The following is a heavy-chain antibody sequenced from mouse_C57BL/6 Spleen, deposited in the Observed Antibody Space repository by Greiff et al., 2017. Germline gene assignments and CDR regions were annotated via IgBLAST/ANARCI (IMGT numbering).Heavy chain of an antibody. CDR3: ARDSSGYDY. D-gene: IGHD3-2*02. CDR1: GFTFSDYG. CDR2: ISSGSSTI. V-gene: IGHV5-17*01. J-gene: IGHJ2*01. Sequence: EVMLVESGGGLVKPGGSLKLSCAASGFTFSDYGMHWVRQAPEKGLEWVAYISSGSSTIYYADTVKGRFTISRDNAKNTLFLQITSLRSEDTAMYYCARDSSGYDYWGQGTTLTVSS.